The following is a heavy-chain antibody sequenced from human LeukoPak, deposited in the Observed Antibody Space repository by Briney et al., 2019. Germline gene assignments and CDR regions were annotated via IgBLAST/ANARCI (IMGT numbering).Heavy chain of an antibody. CDR3: ARDRARDDGYFDWLSCFLDY. Sequence: GGSLRLSCAASGFTFSSYWMSWVRQAPGKGLEWVANIKQDGSEKYYVDSVKGRFTISRDNSKNTLYVQMNSLRAEDTAVYYCARDRARDDGYFDWLSCFLDYWGQGTLVSISS. D-gene: IGHD3-9*01. J-gene: IGHJ4*02. CDR2: IKQDGSEK. CDR1: GFTFSSYW. V-gene: IGHV3-7*01.